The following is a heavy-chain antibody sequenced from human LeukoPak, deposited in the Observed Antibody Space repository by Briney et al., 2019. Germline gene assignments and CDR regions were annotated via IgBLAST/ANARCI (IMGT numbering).Heavy chain of an antibody. CDR1: GGSISSYY. CDR2: IYYSGST. CDR3: ARFGYYYDSSGYYPFDY. Sequence: PSETLSLTCTVSGGSISSYYWSWIRQPPGKGLEWIGYIYYSGSTNYNPSLKSRVTISVDTSKNQFSLKLSSVTAADTAVYYCARFGYYYDSSGYYPFDYWGQGTLVTVSS. J-gene: IGHJ4*02. V-gene: IGHV4-59*08. D-gene: IGHD3-22*01.